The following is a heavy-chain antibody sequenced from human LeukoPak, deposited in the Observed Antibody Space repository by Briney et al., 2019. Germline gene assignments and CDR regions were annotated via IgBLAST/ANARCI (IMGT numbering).Heavy chain of an antibody. J-gene: IGHJ3*02. V-gene: IGHV4-59*01. D-gene: IGHD3-22*01. CDR1: GGSISSYY. CDR3: ARFMCYYDSSGYYHAFDI. Sequence: PSETLSLTCTVSGGSISSYYWSWIRQPPGKGLEWIGYIYYSGSTNYNPSLKSRVTISVDTSKNQFSLKLSSVTAADTAVYYCARFMCYYDSSGYYHAFDIWGQGTMVTVSS. CDR2: IYYSGST.